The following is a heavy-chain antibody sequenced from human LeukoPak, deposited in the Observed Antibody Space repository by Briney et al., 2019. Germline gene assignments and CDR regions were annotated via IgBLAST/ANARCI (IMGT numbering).Heavy chain of an antibody. V-gene: IGHV1-69*05. Sequence: SVKVSCKASGYTFTSYGISWVRQAPGQGLEWMGRIIPIFGTANYAQKFQGRVTITTDESTSTAYMELSSLRSEDTAVYYCARASGYSLFDYWGQGTLVTVSS. D-gene: IGHD3-22*01. CDR2: IIPIFGTA. J-gene: IGHJ4*02. CDR3: ARASGYSLFDY. CDR1: GYTFTSYG.